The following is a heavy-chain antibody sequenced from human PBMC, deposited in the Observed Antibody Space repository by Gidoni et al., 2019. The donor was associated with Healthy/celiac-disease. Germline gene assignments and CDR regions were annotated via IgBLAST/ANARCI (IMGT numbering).Heavy chain of an antibody. D-gene: IGHD3-3*01. Sequence: EVQLLESGGGLVQPGGSLRLSCAASGFTFSSYAMSWVRPAPGKGLEWVSAISGSGGSTYYADAVKGRFTISRDNSKNTLYLQMNSLRAEDTAVYYCAKSGDWAEIYDFWIWAYYYYGMDVWGQGTTVTVSS. V-gene: IGHV3-23*01. CDR1: GFTFSSYA. CDR2: ISGSGGST. CDR3: AKSGDWAEIYDFWIWAYYYYGMDV. J-gene: IGHJ6*02.